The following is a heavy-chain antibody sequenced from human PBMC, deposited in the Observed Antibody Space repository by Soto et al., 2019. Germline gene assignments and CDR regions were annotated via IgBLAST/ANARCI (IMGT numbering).Heavy chain of an antibody. D-gene: IGHD1-26*01. J-gene: IGHJ4*02. V-gene: IGHV3-30-3*01. CDR1: GFIFSSYT. CDR3: ARAPSGSYPEFDY. CDR2: ITYDGSNQ. Sequence: SGGSLRLSCAASGFIFSSYTMHWVRQAPGKGLEWVGVITYDGSNQYYADSVKGRFTISRDNSRNMLFLQMNSLRPDDTAVYYCARAPSGSYPEFDYWGQGXLVTVYS.